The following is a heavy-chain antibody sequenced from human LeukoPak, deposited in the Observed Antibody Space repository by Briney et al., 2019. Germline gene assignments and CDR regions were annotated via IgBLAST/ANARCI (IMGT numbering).Heavy chain of an antibody. CDR2: INSVGSST. CDR1: GFTFSSYW. J-gene: IGHJ6*04. V-gene: IGHV3-74*01. CDR3: ARDRGSSCLDV. Sequence: GGSLRLSCAASGFTFSSYWMHWVRQAPGKGLVWVSRINSVGSSTSYADSVKGRFTISRDNAKNTLYLQMNSLRAEDTAVCYCARDRGSSCLDVWGKGTTVTVSS. D-gene: IGHD6-13*01.